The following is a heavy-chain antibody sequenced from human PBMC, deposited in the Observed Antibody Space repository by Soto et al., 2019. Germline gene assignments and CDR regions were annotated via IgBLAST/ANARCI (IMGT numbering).Heavy chain of an antibody. CDR3: ARDTYYDFWSGYPYYYYYMDV. CDR2: IKQDGSEK. D-gene: IGHD3-3*01. V-gene: IGHV3-7*01. Sequence: GGSLRLSCAASGFTFSRYWMSWVRQAPGKGLEWVANIKQDGSEKYYVDSVKGRFTISRDNAKNSLYLQMNSLRAEDTAVYYCARDTYYDFWSGYPYYYYYMDVWGKGTTVTVSS. CDR1: GFTFSRYW. J-gene: IGHJ6*03.